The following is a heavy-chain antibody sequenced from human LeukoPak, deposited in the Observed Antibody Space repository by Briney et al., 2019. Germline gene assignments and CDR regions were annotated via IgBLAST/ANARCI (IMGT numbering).Heavy chain of an antibody. D-gene: IGHD3-10*02. CDR2: ISYDGSNK. V-gene: IGHV3-30*03. Sequence: GRSLRLSCAASGFTFSSYGMHWVRQAPGKGLEWVAVISYDGSNKYYADSVKGRFTISRDNSKNTLYLQMNSLRAEDTAVYYCATLFGALLGMDYWGQGTLVTVSS. CDR3: ATLFGALLGMDY. J-gene: IGHJ4*02. CDR1: GFTFSSYG.